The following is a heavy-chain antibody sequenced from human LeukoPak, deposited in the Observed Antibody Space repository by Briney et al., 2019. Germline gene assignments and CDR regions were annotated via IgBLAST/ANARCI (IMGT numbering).Heavy chain of an antibody. V-gene: IGHV1-2*02. CDR3: ARADLRGYAFDI. CDR2: INPNSGGT. Sequence: SVKVSCKASKYTFTDYYIYWVRQAPGQGREWMGWINPNSGGTSYAQKFQGRVAMTRDTSINTAYMDLTRLTSDDTAVYYCARADLRGYAFDIWGQGTMVTVSS. D-gene: IGHD2-15*01. J-gene: IGHJ3*02. CDR1: KYTFTDYY.